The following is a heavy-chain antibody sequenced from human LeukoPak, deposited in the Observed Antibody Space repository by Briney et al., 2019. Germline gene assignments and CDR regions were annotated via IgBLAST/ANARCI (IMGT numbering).Heavy chain of an antibody. D-gene: IGHD6-25*01. V-gene: IGHV4-39*02. Sequence: SETLSLTCPGSAGPIRSTTYYWSWIRQPPGKGLEWIGSIRYSGRTYYKPSLKSRVTLSVDTSKNQLLLNLRSVTAADTAMYYCAREFNGSPDYSGQGTLVTVSS. CDR1: AGPIRSTTYY. CDR3: AREFNGSPDY. CDR2: IRYSGRT. J-gene: IGHJ4*02.